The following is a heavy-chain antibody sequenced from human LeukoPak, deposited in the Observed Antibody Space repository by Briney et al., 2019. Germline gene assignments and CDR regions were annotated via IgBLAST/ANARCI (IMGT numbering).Heavy chain of an antibody. J-gene: IGHJ4*02. D-gene: IGHD6-13*01. CDR2: INSDGNVT. CDR3: ARESAAGSRYFDY. Sequence: GGSLRLSCVASGFTFSSYWMHWVRQGPGKGLVWVSRINSDGNVTTYADSVKGRFTISRDNAKDTLYLQMNSLRAEDTAVYYCARESAAGSRYFDYWGQGTPVTVSS. V-gene: IGHV3-74*01. CDR1: GFTFSSYW.